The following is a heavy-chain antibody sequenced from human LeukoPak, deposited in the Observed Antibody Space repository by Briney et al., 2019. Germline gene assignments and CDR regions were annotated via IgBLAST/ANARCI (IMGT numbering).Heavy chain of an antibody. CDR1: GYTFTGYY. Sequence: ASVKVSCKASGYTFTGYYMHWVRQAPGQGLEWMGWINPNSGGTNYAQKFQGRVTMTRDTSISTAYMELSRLRSDDTAVYYCARDRGYYYDYYYMDVWGKGTTVTISS. J-gene: IGHJ6*03. V-gene: IGHV1-2*02. CDR2: INPNSGGT. CDR3: ARDRGYYYDYYYMDV.